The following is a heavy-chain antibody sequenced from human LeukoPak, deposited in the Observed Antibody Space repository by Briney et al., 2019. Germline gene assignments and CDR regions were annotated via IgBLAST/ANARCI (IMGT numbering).Heavy chain of an antibody. CDR2: IHNSGRT. D-gene: IGHD4-17*01. CDR3: ARHVGNSYGDYFDY. CDR1: GGSISSYH. J-gene: IGHJ4*02. V-gene: IGHV4-59*08. Sequence: SESLSLTCTASGGSISSYHWSWIRQPPGKGLEWIAYIHNSGRTKYNPSLKGRVTISVDTPKNQFSLKLSSVTAADTAVYYCARHVGNSYGDYFDYWGQGTLVTVSS.